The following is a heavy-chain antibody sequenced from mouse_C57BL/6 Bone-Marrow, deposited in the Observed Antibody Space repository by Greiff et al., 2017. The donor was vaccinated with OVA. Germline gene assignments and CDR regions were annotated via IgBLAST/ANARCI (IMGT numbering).Heavy chain of an antibody. CDR1: GFTFSNYW. D-gene: IGHD1-1*01. CDR3: TAYYGFFDY. V-gene: IGHV6-3*01. J-gene: IGHJ2*01. Sequence: DVQLVESGGGLVQPGGSMKLSCVASGFTFSNYWMNWVRQSPEKGLEWVAQIRLKSDNYATHYAESVKGRFTISRDDSKSSVYLQMNNLRAEDTGIYYCTAYYGFFDYWGQGTTLTVSS. CDR2: IRLKSDNYAT.